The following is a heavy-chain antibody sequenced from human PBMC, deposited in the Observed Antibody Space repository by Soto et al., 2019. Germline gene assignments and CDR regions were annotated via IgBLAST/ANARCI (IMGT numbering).Heavy chain of an antibody. V-gene: IGHV3-33*01. CDR3: ARDPSYSSSSYWFDP. J-gene: IGHJ5*02. D-gene: IGHD6-6*01. CDR1: GFTFSSYG. CDR2: IWYDGSNK. Sequence: QVQLVESGGGVVQPGRSLRLSCAASGFTFSSYGMHWVRQAPGKGLEWVAVIWYDGSNKYYADSVKGRFTISRDNSKNTLYLQMNSLRAEDTAVYYCARDPSYSSSSYWFDPWGQGTLVTVSS.